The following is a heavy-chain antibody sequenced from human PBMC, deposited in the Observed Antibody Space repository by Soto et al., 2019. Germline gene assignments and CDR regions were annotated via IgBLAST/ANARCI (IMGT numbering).Heavy chain of an antibody. CDR1: GGSFSGYY. V-gene: IGHV4-34*01. J-gene: IGHJ5*02. CDR3: ARGFVDYIWGSYRSSWFDP. D-gene: IGHD3-16*02. Sequence: SETLSLTCAVYGGSFSGYYWSWIRQPPGKGLEWIGEINHSGSTNYNPSLKSRVALSVDTSKNQFSLKLSSVTAADTAVYYCARGFVDYIWGSYRSSWFDPWGQGTLVTVSS. CDR2: INHSGST.